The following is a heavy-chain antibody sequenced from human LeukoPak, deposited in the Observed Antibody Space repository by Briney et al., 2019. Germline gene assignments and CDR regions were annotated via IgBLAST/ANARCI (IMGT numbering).Heavy chain of an antibody. CDR2: ISSSSSYI. Sequence: GGSLRLSCAASGFTFSSYSMNWVRQAPGKGLEWVSSISSSSSYIYYADSVKGRFTISRDNAKNSLYLQMNSLRAEDTAVYYCATNVDIVAIRGGGAFDIWGQGTMVTVSS. CDR1: GFTFSSYS. CDR3: ATNVDIVAIRGGGAFDI. D-gene: IGHD5-12*01. J-gene: IGHJ3*02. V-gene: IGHV3-21*01.